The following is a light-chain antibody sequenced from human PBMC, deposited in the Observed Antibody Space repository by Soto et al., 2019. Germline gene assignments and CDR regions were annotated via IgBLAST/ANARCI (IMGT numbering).Light chain of an antibody. CDR3: QQYNSYSPLT. V-gene: IGKV1-6*01. Sequence: AIQMTQSPSSLSASVGDRVTITCRASQGIRNDLGWYQQKPGKAPKLLIYAASSLQSGVPSRFSGSGSGTYFTLTISSLQPDDFAIYYCQQYNSYSPLTFGPGTKVDIK. J-gene: IGKJ3*01. CDR1: QGIRND. CDR2: AAS.